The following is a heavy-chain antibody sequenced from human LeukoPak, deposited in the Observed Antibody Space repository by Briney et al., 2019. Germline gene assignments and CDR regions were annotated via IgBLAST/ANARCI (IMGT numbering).Heavy chain of an antibody. V-gene: IGHV3-33*01. CDR2: IWYDGSNK. D-gene: IGHD4-17*01. Sequence: QPGRSLRLSCGASGFTFSRYGMHWVRQAPGKGLEWVAIIWYDGSNKYYADSVKGRFTISRDNSKNTLYLQMNSLRAEDTAVYYCARDSSTTVTGAFDIWGQGTMVTVSS. CDR3: ARDSSTTVTGAFDI. CDR1: GFTFSRYG. J-gene: IGHJ3*02.